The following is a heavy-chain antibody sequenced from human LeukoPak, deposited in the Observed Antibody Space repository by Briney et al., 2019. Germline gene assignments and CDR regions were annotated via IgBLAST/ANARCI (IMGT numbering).Heavy chain of an antibody. CDR2: INHSGST. V-gene: IGHV4-34*01. Sequence: PSETLSLTCAVYGGSFSGYYWSWIRQPPGKGLEWIGEINHSGSTNHNPSLKSRVTISVDTSKNQFSLKLSSVTAADTAVYYCASLLYCSSTSCPPGYWGQGTLVTVSS. CDR1: GGSFSGYY. J-gene: IGHJ4*02. CDR3: ASLLYCSSTSCPPGY. D-gene: IGHD2-2*01.